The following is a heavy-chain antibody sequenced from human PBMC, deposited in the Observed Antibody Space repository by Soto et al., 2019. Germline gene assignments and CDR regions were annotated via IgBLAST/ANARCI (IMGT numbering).Heavy chain of an antibody. Sequence: PSETLSLTCTVSGGSISSYYWSCIRQPPGKGLEWIGYIYYSGSTNYNPSLKSRVTISVDTSKNQFSLKLSSVTAADTAVYYCARHDVLTSSGHFDYWGQGTLVTVSS. J-gene: IGHJ4*02. V-gene: IGHV4-59*01. CDR2: IYYSGST. D-gene: IGHD6-19*01. CDR3: ARHDVLTSSGHFDY. CDR1: GGSISSYY.